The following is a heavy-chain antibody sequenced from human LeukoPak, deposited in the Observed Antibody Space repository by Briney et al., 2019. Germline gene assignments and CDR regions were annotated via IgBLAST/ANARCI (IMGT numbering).Heavy chain of an antibody. Sequence: GGSLRLSCAASPFTFSNYWMSWVRQAPGKGLEWVAVISFDGSDESYADSVKGQFTISRDNSMNTLYLHMNSLRAEDTAVYYCARDAPGDGSGYSYAAYYFDYWGQGTLVTVSS. D-gene: IGHD3-22*01. CDR1: PFTFSNYW. CDR2: ISFDGSDE. V-gene: IGHV3-30*01. CDR3: ARDAPGDGSGYSYAAYYFDY. J-gene: IGHJ4*02.